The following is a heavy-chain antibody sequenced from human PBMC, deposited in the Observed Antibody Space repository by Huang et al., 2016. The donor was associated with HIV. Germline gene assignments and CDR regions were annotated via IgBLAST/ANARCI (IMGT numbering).Heavy chain of an antibody. CDR2: SIPICGTA. D-gene: IGHD3-22*01. J-gene: IGHJ4*02. V-gene: IGHV1-69*13. CDR3: ARARGYYDSSVSYYFDY. CDR1: GGTFSSYA. Sequence: QVQLVQSGAEVKKPGSSVKVSCKASGGTFSSYAISWVRQAPGQGLEWMGGSIPICGTANYAQKFHGGVTITADESTSTAYMELSSLRSEDTAVYYCARARGYYDSSVSYYFDYWGQGTLVTVSS.